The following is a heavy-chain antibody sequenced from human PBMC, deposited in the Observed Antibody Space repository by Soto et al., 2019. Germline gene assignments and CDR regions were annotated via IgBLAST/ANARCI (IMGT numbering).Heavy chain of an antibody. Sequence: GESLKISCKGSGYSFTSYWIGWVRQMPGKGLEWMGIIYPGDSDTRYNPSLQGQVTISADKSTAYLQWSSLKASDTAIYYCARHYYDFWGGSYYYGMDVWGQGTTVTVSS. CDR1: GYSFTSYW. D-gene: IGHD3-3*01. CDR3: ARHYYDFWGGSYYYGMDV. J-gene: IGHJ6*02. CDR2: IYPGDSDT. V-gene: IGHV5-51*01.